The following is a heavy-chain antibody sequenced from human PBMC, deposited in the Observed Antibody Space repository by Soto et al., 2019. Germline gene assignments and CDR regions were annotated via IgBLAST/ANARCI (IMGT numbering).Heavy chain of an antibody. CDR1: GGMFHSSA. CDR3: RFGPIWTYQITRY. D-gene: IGHD3-9*01. V-gene: IGHV1-69*06. Sequence: SVKVSCKDSGGMFHSSALNWVRRAPGQGLEWIGGIIPMYGSAKYAQRFQGRVTITADTSATAAYMEVSSLTSEDKDVYFCRFGPIWTYQITRYGRQRILVTVSS. CDR2: IIPMYGSA. J-gene: IGHJ4*02.